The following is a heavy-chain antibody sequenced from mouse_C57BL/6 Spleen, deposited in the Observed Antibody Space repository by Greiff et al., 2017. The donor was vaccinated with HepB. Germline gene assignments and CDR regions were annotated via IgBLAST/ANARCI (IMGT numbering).Heavy chain of an antibody. CDR2: IDPSDSET. D-gene: IGHD2-4*01. V-gene: IGHV1-52*01. J-gene: IGHJ1*03. Sequence: QVQLQQPGAELVRPGSSVKLSCKASGYTFTSYWMHWVKQRPIQGLEWIGNIDPSDSETHYNQKFKDKATLTVDKSSSTAYMQLSSLTSEDSAVYFCARGIYYDYHWYFDVWGTGTTVTVSS. CDR1: GYTFTSYW. CDR3: ARGIYYDYHWYFDV.